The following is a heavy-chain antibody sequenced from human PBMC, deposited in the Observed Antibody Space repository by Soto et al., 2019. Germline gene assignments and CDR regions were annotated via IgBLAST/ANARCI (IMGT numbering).Heavy chain of an antibody. CDR2: INHSGST. CDR3: ARGTRGLNACDI. CDR1: GGSFSGYH. Sequence: SETLSLTCVVYGGSFSGYHWSWIRQTPGRGLEWIGEINHSGSTNYNPSLKSRVTISVDTSKNQFSLKLSSVTAADTAVYYCARGTRGLNACDIWGQGTMVT. J-gene: IGHJ3*02. D-gene: IGHD3-10*01. V-gene: IGHV4-34*01.